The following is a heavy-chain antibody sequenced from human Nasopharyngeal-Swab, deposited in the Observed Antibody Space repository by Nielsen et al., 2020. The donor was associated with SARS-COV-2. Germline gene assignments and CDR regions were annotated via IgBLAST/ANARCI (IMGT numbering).Heavy chain of an antibody. Sequence: GESLKISCAASGFTFSSYGMHWVRQAPGKGLERVAVISYDGSNKYYADSVKGRFTISRDNSKNTLYLQMNSLRAEDTAVYYCAKDPVMYYDSSGYYYFDYWGQGTLVTVSS. CDR1: GFTFSSYG. V-gene: IGHV3-30*18. CDR2: ISYDGSNK. D-gene: IGHD3-22*01. CDR3: AKDPVMYYDSSGYYYFDY. J-gene: IGHJ4*02.